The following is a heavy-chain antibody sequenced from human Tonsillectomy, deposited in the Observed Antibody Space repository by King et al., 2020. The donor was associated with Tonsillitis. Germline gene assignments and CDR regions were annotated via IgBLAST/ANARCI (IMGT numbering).Heavy chain of an antibody. CDR3: ARDDKNQLLYYYYGMDV. CDR2: IYTSGST. J-gene: IGHJ6*02. Sequence: QLQESGPGLVKPSETLSLTCTVSGGSISSYYWSWIRQPAGKGLEWIGRIYTSGSTNYNPSLKRRVTMSGDTSKNQFSLTLSSVTAADTAEYYWARDDKNQLLYYYYGMDVWGQGTTVTVSS. CDR1: GGSISSYY. V-gene: IGHV4-4*07. D-gene: IGHD2-2*01.